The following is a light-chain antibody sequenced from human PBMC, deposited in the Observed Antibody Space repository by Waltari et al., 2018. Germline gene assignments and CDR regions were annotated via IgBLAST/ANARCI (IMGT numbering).Light chain of an antibody. J-gene: IGKJ4*01. Sequence: DIVMTQSPASLAVSLGERATINCKSSKSLLYIADKKNYVAWYHEKPGQPPKLLIYWASSRESGVPDRFSGSGSGTDFSLTISSLQAEDVAVYYCQQYFDSPLTFGGGTKVEIK. CDR1: KSLLYIADKKNY. CDR2: WAS. CDR3: QQYFDSPLT. V-gene: IGKV4-1*01.